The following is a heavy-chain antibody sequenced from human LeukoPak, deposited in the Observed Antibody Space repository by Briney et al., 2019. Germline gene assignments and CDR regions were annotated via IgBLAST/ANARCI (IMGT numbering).Heavy chain of an antibody. CDR1: GYTFTSYD. Sequence: ASVKVSCKASGYTFTSYDINWVRQATGQGLEWMGWMNPNSGNTGYAQKFQGRVTITADKSTSTAYMELSSLRSEDTAVYYCARHPTTYCGGDCYFQHWGQGTLVTVSS. D-gene: IGHD2-21*01. CDR2: MNPNSGNT. J-gene: IGHJ1*01. CDR3: ARHPTTYCGGDCYFQH. V-gene: IGHV1-8*01.